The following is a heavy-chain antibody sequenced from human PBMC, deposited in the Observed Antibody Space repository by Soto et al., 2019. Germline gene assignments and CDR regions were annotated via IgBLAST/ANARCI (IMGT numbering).Heavy chain of an antibody. Sequence: QPQLVQSGVELKKPGASVRVSCKASGYPFTKFGINWVRQAPGQGLEWMGWISGHSGGTKYGPKFRDRLTIVTDTSSKTAYMELRSLKSDDTDVYYCAKVGGHGARTHICGMDVWGQWTTVTVSS. D-gene: IGHD1-1*01. V-gene: IGHV1-18*01. CDR3: AKVGGHGARTHICGMDV. J-gene: IGHJ6*02. CDR2: ISGHSGGT. CDR1: GYPFTKFG.